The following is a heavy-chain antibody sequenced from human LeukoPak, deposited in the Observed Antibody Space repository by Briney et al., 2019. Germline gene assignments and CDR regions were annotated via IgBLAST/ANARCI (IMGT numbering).Heavy chain of an antibody. CDR1: GFTYSHYG. V-gene: IGHV3-33*06. D-gene: IGHD4-11*01. CDR3: AKDAQRGFDYSNSLEY. J-gene: IGHJ4*02. CDR2: IWSDATEK. Sequence: WGSLRLSCAASGFTYSHYGMHRVRQAPGQGLEWVAVIWSDATEKYYSDAVKGRFTISRDNSRNTLYLQMNSLRGEDTAVYYCAKDAQRGFDYSNSLEYWGQGTLVTVSS.